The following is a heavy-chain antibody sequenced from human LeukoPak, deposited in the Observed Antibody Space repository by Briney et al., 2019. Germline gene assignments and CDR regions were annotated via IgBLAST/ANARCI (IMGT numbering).Heavy chain of an antibody. V-gene: IGHV3-30-3*01. CDR1: GFIFSNYP. D-gene: IGHD5-24*01. CDR3: AKDVVLGWLQLHDAFDI. J-gene: IGHJ3*02. CDR2: TSYDGNNK. Sequence: GGSLRLPCAASGFIFSNYPMHWVRQAPGKGLEWVAFTSYDGNNKHYADFVEGRFTISRDNSKNTLYLQMNSLRAEDTAVYYCAKDVVLGWLQLHDAFDIWGQGTMVTVSS.